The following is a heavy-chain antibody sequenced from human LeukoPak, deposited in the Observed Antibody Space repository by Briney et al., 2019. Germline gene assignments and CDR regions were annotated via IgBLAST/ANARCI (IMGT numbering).Heavy chain of an antibody. CDR1: GGTFSSYA. Sequence: SVKVSCEASGGTFSSYAISWVRQAPGQGLEWMGGIIPIFGTANYAQKFQGRVTITTDESTSTAYMELSSLRSEDTAVYYCARGERVGATTQMDYWGQGTLVTVSS. J-gene: IGHJ4*02. V-gene: IGHV1-69*05. CDR2: IIPIFGTA. CDR3: ARGERVGATTQMDY. D-gene: IGHD1-26*01.